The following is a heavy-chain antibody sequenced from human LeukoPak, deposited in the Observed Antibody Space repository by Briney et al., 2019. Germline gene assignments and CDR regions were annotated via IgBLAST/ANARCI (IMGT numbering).Heavy chain of an antibody. J-gene: IGHJ4*02. CDR2: MDPTGSQK. Sequence: PGGSLTLSCADSQLTFNLSWMNWVRQAPGKGLEWVANMDPTGSQKRYVDSVKGRFTISKDNPGASLYLDMHSLRAEDTAIYYCAIWTSGNYWGQGTLVTVSS. CDR3: AIWTSGNY. CDR1: QLTFNLSW. V-gene: IGHV3-7*01. D-gene: IGHD1-1*01.